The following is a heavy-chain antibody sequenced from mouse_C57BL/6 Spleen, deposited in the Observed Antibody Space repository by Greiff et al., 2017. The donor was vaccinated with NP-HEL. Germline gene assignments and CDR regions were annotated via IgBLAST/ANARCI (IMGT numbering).Heavy chain of an antibody. J-gene: IGHJ4*01. CDR1: GYTFTSYW. Sequence: QVQLKQSGTELVKPGASVKLSCKASGYTFTSYWMHWVKQRPGQGLEWIGNINPSNGGTNYNEKFKSKATLTVDKSSSTAYMQLSSLTSEDSAVYYCARSAYYGAMDYWGQGTSVTVSS. D-gene: IGHD2-10*01. CDR2: INPSNGGT. V-gene: IGHV1-53*01. CDR3: ARSAYYGAMDY.